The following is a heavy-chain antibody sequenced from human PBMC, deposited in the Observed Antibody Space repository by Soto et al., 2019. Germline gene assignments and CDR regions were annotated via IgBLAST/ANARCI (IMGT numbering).Heavy chain of an antibody. V-gene: IGHV5-51*01. CDR2: IYPGDSDT. Sequence: GESLTISCKGSGYSFTSYWIGWVRQMPGKGLEWLGIIYPGDSDTRYSPSFQGQVTISADKSISTAYLQWSSLKASDTAMYYCARRLGIIRGDLSGAFDIWGQGTMVTVSS. J-gene: IGHJ3*02. D-gene: IGHD3-16*01. CDR1: GYSFTSYW. CDR3: ARRLGIIRGDLSGAFDI.